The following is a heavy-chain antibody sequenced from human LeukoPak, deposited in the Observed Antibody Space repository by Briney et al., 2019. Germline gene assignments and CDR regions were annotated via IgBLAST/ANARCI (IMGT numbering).Heavy chain of an antibody. CDR2: IQASGST. CDR3: ARDRGITMIVVASSDAFDI. Sequence: SETLSLTCTVFGGSIRSYYWNWIRQPAGKGLEWIGRIQASGSTNYNPSLKSRISMSVDTSKNQFSLKLSSVTAADTAVYYCARDRGITMIVVASSDAFDIWGQGTMVTVSS. V-gene: IGHV4-4*07. CDR1: GGSIRSYY. J-gene: IGHJ3*02. D-gene: IGHD3-22*01.